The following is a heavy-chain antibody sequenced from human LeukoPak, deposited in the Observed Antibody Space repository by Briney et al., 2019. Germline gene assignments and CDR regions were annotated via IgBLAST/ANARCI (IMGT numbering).Heavy chain of an antibody. CDR2: IYYSGST. Sequence: SETLSLTCTVSGGSISNKYWSWIRQPPGKGLEWIGYIYYSGSTYYNPSLKSRVTISVDTSKNQFSLKLSSVTAADTAVYYCASLVQWRALPGTYYYYYYMDVWGKGTTVTISS. CDR3: ASLVQWRALPGTYYYYYYMDV. J-gene: IGHJ6*03. V-gene: IGHV4-59*12. D-gene: IGHD6-19*01. CDR1: GGSISNKY.